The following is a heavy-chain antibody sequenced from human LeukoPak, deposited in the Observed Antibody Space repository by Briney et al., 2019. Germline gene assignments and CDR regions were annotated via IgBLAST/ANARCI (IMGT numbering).Heavy chain of an antibody. D-gene: IGHD3-16*01. CDR2: ISYDGSNK. V-gene: IGHV3-30-3*01. CDR3: ARGGVFAFDI. Sequence: GGSLRLSCAASGFTVSSNYMSWVRQAPGKGLEWVAVISYDGSNKYYADSVKGRFTISRDNSKNTLYLQMNSLRAEDTAVYYCARGGVFAFDIWGQGTMVTVSS. CDR1: GFTVSSNY. J-gene: IGHJ3*02.